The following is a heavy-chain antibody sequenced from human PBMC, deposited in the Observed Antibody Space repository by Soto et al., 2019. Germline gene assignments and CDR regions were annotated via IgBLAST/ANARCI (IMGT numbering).Heavy chain of an antibody. Sequence: EVQLVESGGGLVQPGGSLRLSCAASGFTFSSYDMHWVRQATGKGLEWVSAIGTAGDTYYPGSVKGRFTISRENAKNSLYLQMNSLRAGDTAVYYCARVGPGSSIDYWGQGTLVTVSS. J-gene: IGHJ4*02. D-gene: IGHD6-6*01. V-gene: IGHV3-13*01. CDR3: ARVGPGSSIDY. CDR2: IGTAGDT. CDR1: GFTFSSYD.